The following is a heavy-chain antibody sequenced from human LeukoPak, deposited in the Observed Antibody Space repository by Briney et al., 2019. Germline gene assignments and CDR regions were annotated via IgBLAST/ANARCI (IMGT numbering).Heavy chain of an antibody. CDR3: ARDLNWNYVP. CDR1: GLTFSSYS. CDR2: ISSSSSYI. V-gene: IGHV3-21*01. D-gene: IGHD1-7*01. Sequence: GGSLRLPCAASGLTFSSYSMNWVRQAPGKGLEWVSSISSSSSYIYYADSVKGRFTISRDNAKNSLYLQMNSLRAEDTAVYYCARDLNWNYVPWGQGTLVTVSS. J-gene: IGHJ5*02.